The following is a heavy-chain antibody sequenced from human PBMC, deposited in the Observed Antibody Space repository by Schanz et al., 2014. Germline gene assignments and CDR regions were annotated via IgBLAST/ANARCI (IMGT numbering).Heavy chain of an antibody. CDR3: ARNRGSGGQNWYFDL. V-gene: IGHV3-23*01. Sequence: EVHLLESGGGLVQPGGSLRLSCAASGFSFGTYAMSWVRQAPGKGLEWVSALSEGGGGTHYADSVRGRFTISSDSSKNTLYLQMSSLRADDTAVYYCARNRGSGGQNWYFDLWGRGTLVTVSS. CDR2: LSEGGGGT. D-gene: IGHD1-26*01. CDR1: GFSFGTYA. J-gene: IGHJ2*01.